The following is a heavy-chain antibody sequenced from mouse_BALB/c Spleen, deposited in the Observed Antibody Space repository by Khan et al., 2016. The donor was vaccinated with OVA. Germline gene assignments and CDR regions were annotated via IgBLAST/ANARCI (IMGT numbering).Heavy chain of an antibody. CDR2: IWSAGST. Sequence: VQLKQSGPGLVQPSQSLSITCTVSGFSLTNYSVHWVRQSPGKGLEWLGVIWSAGSTDYNAAFISRLTIIKDNSRSQVFFKMNSLQPNDTAIYYCARRGYDYGRGAWFAYWGQGTLVTVSA. CDR1: GFSLTNYS. CDR3: ARRGYDYGRGAWFAY. V-gene: IGHV2-2*02. D-gene: IGHD2-4*01. J-gene: IGHJ3*01.